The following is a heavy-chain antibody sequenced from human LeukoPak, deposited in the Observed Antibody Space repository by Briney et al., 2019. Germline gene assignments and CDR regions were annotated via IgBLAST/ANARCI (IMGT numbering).Heavy chain of an antibody. CDR3: ARKLLSPAAPFDY. V-gene: IGHV3-53*01. CDR2: IYSGGST. J-gene: IGHJ4*02. CDR1: GFNVRSNY. D-gene: IGHD4-23*01. Sequence: GGSLRLSCVASGFNVRSNYMSWVRQAPGKGLAWVSVIYSGGSTYYAKSVEGRFTISRDNSKNTLYLQMNSLRVEDTAVYYCARKLLSPAAPFDYWGPGTLVTVSS.